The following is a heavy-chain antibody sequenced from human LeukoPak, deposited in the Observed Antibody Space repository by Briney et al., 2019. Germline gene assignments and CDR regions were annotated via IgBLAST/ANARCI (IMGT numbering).Heavy chain of an antibody. CDR2: IYTSGST. J-gene: IGHJ4*02. CDR3: ARDGDSGDYAY. D-gene: IGHD4-17*01. CDR1: GGSISSGSYY. Sequence: PSVTLSLTCTVSGGSISSGSYYWCWIRQPAGKGLEWIGRIYTSGSTNYNPSLKSRVTISADTSKNQFSLKLTSVTAADTAVYYCARDGDSGDYAYWGQGTLVTVSS. V-gene: IGHV4-61*02.